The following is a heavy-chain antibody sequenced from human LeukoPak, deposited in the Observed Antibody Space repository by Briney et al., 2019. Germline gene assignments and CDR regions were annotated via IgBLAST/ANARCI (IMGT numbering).Heavy chain of an antibody. Sequence: SETLSLTCTASGDSISSYYWSWIRQPPGKGLEWIGYIYYSGSTNYNPSLKSRVTISVDTSKNQFSLRLSSVTAADTAVYYCAMSIPAAGVLDYWGQGTLVTVSS. V-gene: IGHV4-59*01. CDR3: AMSIPAAGVLDY. CDR2: IYYSGST. CDR1: GDSISSYY. D-gene: IGHD6-13*01. J-gene: IGHJ4*02.